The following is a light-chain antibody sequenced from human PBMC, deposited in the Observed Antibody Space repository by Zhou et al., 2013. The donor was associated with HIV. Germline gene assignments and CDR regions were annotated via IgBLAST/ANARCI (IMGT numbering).Light chain of an antibody. Sequence: DIQMTQSPSTLSASVGDRVTITCRASQSISNWLAWYQQKPGRAPKLLIYKASSLESGVPSRFSGSGSGTEFTLTISSLQPDDFATYYCQQCNSTWMFGQGTKVEIK. CDR2: KAS. V-gene: IGKV1-5*03. CDR3: QQCNSTWM. J-gene: IGKJ1*01. CDR1: QSISNW.